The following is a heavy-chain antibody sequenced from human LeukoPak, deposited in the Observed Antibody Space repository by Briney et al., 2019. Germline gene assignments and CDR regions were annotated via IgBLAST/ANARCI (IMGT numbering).Heavy chain of an antibody. CDR3: AKDREWLVSDYYFDY. Sequence: GGSLRLSCAASGFTFSSYGMHWVRQAPGKGLEWVAVISYDGSNKYYADSVKGRFTISRDNSKNTLYLQMNSLRAEDTAVYYCAKDREWLVSDYYFDYWGQGTLVTVSS. D-gene: IGHD6-19*01. V-gene: IGHV3-30*18. CDR1: GFTFSSYG. J-gene: IGHJ4*02. CDR2: ISYDGSNK.